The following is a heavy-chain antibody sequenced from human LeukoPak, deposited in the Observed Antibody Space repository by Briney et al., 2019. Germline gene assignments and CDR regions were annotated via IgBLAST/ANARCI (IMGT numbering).Heavy chain of an antibody. Sequence: GGSLRLSCAASGFTVSTNCMTWVRQAPGKGLEWVSTIYSGGTTYYADSVMGRFTISRHNSRNTLYLQINSLRAEDTAVYYCARVDTVMAYYFDLWGQGTLVTVSS. J-gene: IGHJ4*02. CDR3: ARVDTVMAYYFDL. CDR1: GFTVSTNC. D-gene: IGHD5-18*01. CDR2: IYSGGTT. V-gene: IGHV3-53*04.